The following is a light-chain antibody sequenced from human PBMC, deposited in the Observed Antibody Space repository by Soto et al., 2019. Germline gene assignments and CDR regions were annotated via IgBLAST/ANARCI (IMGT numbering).Light chain of an antibody. Sequence: DIQLTQSPSFLSASVGDRVTITCRASQDINTYLAWYQQKPGKAPKLLIFAASTLQNGVPSRFSGSGSGTEXTVTITSLQPEDFATYYCQQRKSYPITFGQGTRLEIK. J-gene: IGKJ5*01. CDR3: QQRKSYPIT. V-gene: IGKV1-9*01. CDR1: QDINTY. CDR2: AAS.